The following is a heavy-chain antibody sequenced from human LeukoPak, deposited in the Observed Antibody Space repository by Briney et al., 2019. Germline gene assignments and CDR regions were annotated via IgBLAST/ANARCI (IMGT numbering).Heavy chain of an antibody. J-gene: IGHJ4*02. CDR3: VTGFWYRFDY. D-gene: IGHD3-3*01. CDR2: TTRDGSGK. CDR1: GFNFRGYN. V-gene: IGHV3-7*01. Sequence: GGSLRLSCITSGFNFRGYNMAWVRQAPGKGLEWMATTTRDGSGKEYVVSMRGRFTISRDNAKNSIYLQMNTLSAEDTAVYFCVTGFWYRFDYWGQGLLVTVSS.